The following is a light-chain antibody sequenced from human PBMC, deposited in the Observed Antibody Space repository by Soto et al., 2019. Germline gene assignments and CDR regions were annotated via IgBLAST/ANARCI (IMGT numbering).Light chain of an antibody. V-gene: IGKV3-20*01. Sequence: EIVLTQSPGTLSLSPGERATLSCRASQTISSSYLAWYQQKPGQAPRLLIYAASIRATGIPDRLTGSVSGTAFTLTIIRVEPEDSAVQFCQQFGGSPLFTLDPGTNVDIK. CDR3: QQFGGSPLFT. J-gene: IGKJ3*01. CDR2: AAS. CDR1: QTISSSY.